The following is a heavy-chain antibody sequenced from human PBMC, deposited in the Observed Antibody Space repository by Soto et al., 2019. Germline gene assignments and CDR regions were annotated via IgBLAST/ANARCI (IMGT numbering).Heavy chain of an antibody. Sequence: ASVKVSCKASGYTFTSYYMHWVRQAPGQGLEWMGIINPSGGSTSYAQKFQGRVTMTRDTSTSTVYMELSSLRSEDTAVYYCARERTTVVTQSYYYYGMDVWGQGTTVTVSS. J-gene: IGHJ6*02. V-gene: IGHV1-46*01. CDR2: INPSGGST. CDR3: ARERTTVVTQSYYYYGMDV. D-gene: IGHD4-17*01. CDR1: GYTFTSYY.